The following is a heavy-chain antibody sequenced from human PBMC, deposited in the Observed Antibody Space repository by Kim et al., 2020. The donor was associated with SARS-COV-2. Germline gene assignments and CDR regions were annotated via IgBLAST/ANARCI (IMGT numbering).Heavy chain of an antibody. CDR3: ARQTDNDYGDQALDY. J-gene: IGHJ4*02. CDR2: IYYSGST. Sequence: SETLSLTCTVSGGSISSSSYYWGWIRQPPGKGLEWIGSIYYSGSTYYNPSLKSRVTISVDTSKNQFSLKLSSVTAADTAVYYCARQTDNDYGDQALDYWGQGTLVTVSS. CDR1: GGSISSSSYY. V-gene: IGHV4-39*01. D-gene: IGHD4-17*01.